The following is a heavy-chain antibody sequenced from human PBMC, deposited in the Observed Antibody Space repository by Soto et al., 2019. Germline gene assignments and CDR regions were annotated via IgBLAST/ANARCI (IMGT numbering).Heavy chain of an antibody. V-gene: IGHV3-23*01. Sequence: LRLSCAPSGFTFSNYAMFWVRQAPGKGLEWVSTIFAGGGSTYYADSVKGRFTISRDNSKNILFLQMDSLRAEDTAVYFCTKDLIRGDGYIDFDYWGQGTLVTVSS. J-gene: IGHJ4*02. D-gene: IGHD3-10*01. CDR2: IFAGGGST. CDR1: GFTFSNYA. CDR3: TKDLIRGDGYIDFDY.